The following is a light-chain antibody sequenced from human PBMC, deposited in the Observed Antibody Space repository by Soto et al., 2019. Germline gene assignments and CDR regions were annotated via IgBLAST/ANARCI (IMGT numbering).Light chain of an antibody. CDR2: GAS. CDR1: QGVSSSY. Sequence: EIVLTQSPGTLSLSPGERATLSCSASQGVSSSYVAWYQQKPGQAPRLLIYGASSRATGIPDRFSGSGSGTDFTLTISRLEPEDFAMYYCQQYDTSLYTFGQGTKLEIK. CDR3: QQYDTSLYT. V-gene: IGKV3-20*01. J-gene: IGKJ2*01.